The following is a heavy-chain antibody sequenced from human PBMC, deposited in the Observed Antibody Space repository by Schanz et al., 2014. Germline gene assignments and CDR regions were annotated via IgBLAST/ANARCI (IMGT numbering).Heavy chain of an antibody. CDR2: ITTGGNT. Sequence: VQLVESGGGVVQPGRSLRLSCAGSGFTFSNYAIHWVRQAPGKGLEWVSSITTGGNTYYRDSVKGRFIVSRDNSKNTLYLEMNRLRVDDTVGYYCSKDKQGSRSEDSWGQGTRVTGSS. CDR1: GFTFSNYA. J-gene: IGHJ4*02. V-gene: IGHV3-23*04. D-gene: IGHD2-15*01. CDR3: SKDKQGSRSEDS.